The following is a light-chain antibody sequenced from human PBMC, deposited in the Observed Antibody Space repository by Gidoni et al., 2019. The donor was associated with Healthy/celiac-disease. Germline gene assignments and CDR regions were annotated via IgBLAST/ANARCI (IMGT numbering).Light chain of an antibody. J-gene: IGKJ3*01. Sequence: EKELTQSPGTLSLSPGERATLSCRASQSVSSSYLAWYQQQKPGQAPRLLMDGASSRAAGIPDMFSGSWSGTDFTLTISRLEPEDFAVYYCQQYGSSPLTFGPGTKVDIK. CDR1: QSVSSSY. CDR2: GAS. CDR3: QQYGSSPLT. V-gene: IGKV3-20*01.